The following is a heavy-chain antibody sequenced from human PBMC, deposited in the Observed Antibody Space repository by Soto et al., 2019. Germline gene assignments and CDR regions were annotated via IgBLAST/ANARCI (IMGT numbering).Heavy chain of an antibody. V-gene: IGHV4-4*02. CDR3: ARVTSVLGSEGAYVGNWFDP. D-gene: IGHD5-12*01. J-gene: IGHJ5*02. CDR2: IYHSGTP. Sequence: SETLSLTCTVSGGSIRTPDWWSWVRQTPEKGLEWIGEIYHSGTPNYNPSLKSRVSMSVDKSNNQFSLKLNSVTAADTAVNYCARVTSVLGSEGAYVGNWFDPWGQGTLVTVSS. CDR1: GGSIRTPDW.